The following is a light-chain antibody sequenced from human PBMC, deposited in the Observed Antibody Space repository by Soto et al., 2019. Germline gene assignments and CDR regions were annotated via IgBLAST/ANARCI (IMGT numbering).Light chain of an antibody. V-gene: IGLV2-11*01. CDR1: SSDVGGYNY. J-gene: IGLJ2*01. CDR2: DVS. CDR3: CSYAGSYTFV. Sequence: QSALTQPRSVSGSPGQSVTISCTGTSSDVGGYNYVSWYQQHPGKAPKVMIYDVSKRPSGVPDRFSGSKSGNTASLTISGLQAEDEADYYCCSYAGSYTFVFRGGTKLTVL.